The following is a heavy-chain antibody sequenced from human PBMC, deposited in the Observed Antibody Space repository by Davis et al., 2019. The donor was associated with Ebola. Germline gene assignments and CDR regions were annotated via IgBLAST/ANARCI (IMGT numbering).Heavy chain of an antibody. V-gene: IGHV3-7*03. CDR1: GLIFSNYW. Sequence: GESLKISCAASGLIFSNYWMSWARLAPGEGPEWVAIINQDGGDKKYVDSVKGRFTISRDNAKNSLSLQMSSLRAEDTALYYCVSGDGRGRSYDMDVWGQGTTVTVSS. CDR3: VSGDGRGRSYDMDV. J-gene: IGHJ6*02. CDR2: INQDGGDK. D-gene: IGHD3/OR15-3a*01.